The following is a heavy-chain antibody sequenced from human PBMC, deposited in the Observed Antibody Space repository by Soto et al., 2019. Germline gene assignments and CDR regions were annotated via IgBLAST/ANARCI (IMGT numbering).Heavy chain of an antibody. D-gene: IGHD3-22*01. Sequence: GGSLRLSCAASGFTFSSFAMSWVRQLPGKGLEWVSSITPSGDATYYADSMKGRFTISRDNSEKTLYLQMNSLRAEDTATYFCATAYYDSRGFQDRWGQGTLVTVSS. CDR1: GFTFSSFA. J-gene: IGHJ5*02. CDR3: ATAYYDSRGFQDR. CDR2: ITPSGDAT. V-gene: IGHV3-23*01.